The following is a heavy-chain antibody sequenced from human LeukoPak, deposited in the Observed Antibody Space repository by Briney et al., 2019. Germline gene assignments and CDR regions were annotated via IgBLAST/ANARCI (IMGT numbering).Heavy chain of an antibody. J-gene: IGHJ4*02. Sequence: GGSLRLSCAASGFTFSSYSMNWVRQAPGKGLEWVSCVTSSSNLIYYEDSVKGRFSMSRDNAKNSLSLQMNSLRAEDTAVYYCWRSGDYAEGFDSWGQGTLVTVSS. CDR2: VTSSSNLI. CDR1: GFTFSSYS. V-gene: IGHV3-21*01. D-gene: IGHD4-17*01. CDR3: WRSGDYAEGFDS.